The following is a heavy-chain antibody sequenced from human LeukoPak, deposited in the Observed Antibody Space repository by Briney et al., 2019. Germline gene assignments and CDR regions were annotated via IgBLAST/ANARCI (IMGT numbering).Heavy chain of an antibody. CDR1: GFTFSSYA. V-gene: IGHV3-30-3*01. CDR3: ARDPLVADFWSGYSIDY. CDR2: ISYDGSNK. D-gene: IGHD3-3*01. J-gene: IGHJ4*02. Sequence: QPGGSLRLSCAASGFTFSSYAMHWVRQAPGKGLEWVAVISYDGSNKYYADSVKGRFTISRDNSKNTLYLQMNSLRAEDTAVYYCARDPLVADFWSGYSIDYWGQGTLVTVS.